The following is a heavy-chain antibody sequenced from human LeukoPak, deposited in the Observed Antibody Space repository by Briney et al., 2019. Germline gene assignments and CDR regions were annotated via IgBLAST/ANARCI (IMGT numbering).Heavy chain of an antibody. CDR1: GGSIISSSFW. Sequence: SETLSLTCTVSGGSIISSSFWWCWIRQPPGKGLEWIGSIYYSGVSYYNTSLKSRVTISVDTSKNQFSLKLTSVTAADTAVYYCARDRGTWNDDGFDYWGQGNLVTVSS. J-gene: IGHJ4*02. D-gene: IGHD1-1*01. CDR2: IYYSGVS. V-gene: IGHV4-39*07. CDR3: ARDRGTWNDDGFDY.